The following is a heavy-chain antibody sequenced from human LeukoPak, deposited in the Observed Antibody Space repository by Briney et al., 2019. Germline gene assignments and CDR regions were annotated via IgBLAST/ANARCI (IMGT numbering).Heavy chain of an antibody. D-gene: IGHD3-10*01. J-gene: IGHJ6*03. Sequence: ASVKVSCKASGYTFTSYDINWVRQATGQGLEWMGWMNPNSGNTGYAQKFQGRVTITRNTSISTAYMELSSLRSEDTAVYYCASSYGSGRPYYMDVWGTGTTVTVSS. CDR3: ASSYGSGRPYYMDV. CDR2: MNPNSGNT. CDR1: GYTFTSYD. V-gene: IGHV1-8*03.